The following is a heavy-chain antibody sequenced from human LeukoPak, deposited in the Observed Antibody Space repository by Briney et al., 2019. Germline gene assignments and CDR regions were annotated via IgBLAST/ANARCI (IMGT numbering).Heavy chain of an antibody. CDR1: GVSITDYY. CDR3: ARDRNVQITDGTFDL. CDR2: INTRGIS. V-gene: IGHV4-4*07. Sequence: SETLSLTCTVSGGTVSGVSITDYYWSWIRQSAGKGLEWIGRINTRGISNYNPSLNSRVAMSIDTSKNHFSLKLNSVAAADTAVYYCARDRNVQITDGTFDLWGQGTLVTVSS. D-gene: IGHD1-1*01. J-gene: IGHJ3*01.